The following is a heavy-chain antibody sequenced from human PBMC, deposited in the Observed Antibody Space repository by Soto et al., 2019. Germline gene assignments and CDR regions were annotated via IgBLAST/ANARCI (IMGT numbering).Heavy chain of an antibody. V-gene: IGHV4-39*01. CDR3: ARRVPHCIGTSCYGWNWFDP. Sequence: SETLSLTCTVSGGSISSSSYYWGWIRQPPGKGLEWIGSIYYSGSTYYNPSLKSRVTISVDTSKNQFSLKLSSVTAADTAVYYCARRVPHCIGTSCYGWNWFDPWGQGTLVTVSS. CDR1: GGSISSSSYY. J-gene: IGHJ5*02. D-gene: IGHD2-2*01. CDR2: IYYSGST.